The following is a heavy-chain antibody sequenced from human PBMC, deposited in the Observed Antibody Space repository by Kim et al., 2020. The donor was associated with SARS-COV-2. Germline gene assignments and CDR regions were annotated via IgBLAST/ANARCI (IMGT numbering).Heavy chain of an antibody. CDR1: TFTFDDYA. CDR2: IDWSGGST. V-gene: IGHV3-20*04. Sequence: GGSLRLSCAASTFTFDDYAMTWVRQVPGKGLEWVSAIDWSGGSTGYAASVKGRFTISRDNAKNSLYLQMDSLRAEDTAFYYCARVRDWGSRNYFDYWGQG. CDR3: ARVRDWGSRNYFDY. J-gene: IGHJ4*02. D-gene: IGHD3-16*01.